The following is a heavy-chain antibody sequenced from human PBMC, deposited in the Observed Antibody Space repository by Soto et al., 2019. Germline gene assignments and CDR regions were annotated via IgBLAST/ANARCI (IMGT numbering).Heavy chain of an antibody. V-gene: IGHV4-34*01. Sequence: SETLSLTCAVYGGSFSGYYWSWIRQPPGKGLEWIGEINHSGSTNYNPSLKSRVTISVDTSKNQFSLKLSSVTAADTAVYYCARRLSEGGYYLEYFDYWGQGPLVTVSS. D-gene: IGHD3-22*01. CDR3: ARRLSEGGYYLEYFDY. CDR2: INHSGST. CDR1: GGSFSGYY. J-gene: IGHJ4*02.